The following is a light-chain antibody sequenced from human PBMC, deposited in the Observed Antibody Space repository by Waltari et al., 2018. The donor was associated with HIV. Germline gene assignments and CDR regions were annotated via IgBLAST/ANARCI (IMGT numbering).Light chain of an antibody. CDR2: DVT. J-gene: IGLJ1*01. CDR3: CSYAGSPYV. V-gene: IGLV2-11*01. CDR1: SSDVGAYNY. Sequence: QSALTQPRSVSGSPGQSVTISCTGTSSDVGAYNYVSWYQQHPGKAPKLMIYDVTKRPSVVPDRFSGSKSGNTASLTISGLQAEDEADYYCCSYAGSPYVFGTGTNVTVL.